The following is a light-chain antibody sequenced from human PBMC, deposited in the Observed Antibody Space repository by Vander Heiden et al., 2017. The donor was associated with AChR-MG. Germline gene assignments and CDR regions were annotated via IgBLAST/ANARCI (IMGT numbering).Light chain of an antibody. CDR1: QSVSSY. J-gene: IGKJ4*01. Sequence: ELVLTQSPATLSLSPGERATLSCRASQSVSSYLAWYQQKPGQAPRLLIYDASNRATGIPARFSGSGYGTDFTLTISSLEPEDFAVYYCQQRSNWPLLTFGGRTKVEIK. V-gene: IGKV3-11*01. CDR3: QQRSNWPLLT. CDR2: DAS.